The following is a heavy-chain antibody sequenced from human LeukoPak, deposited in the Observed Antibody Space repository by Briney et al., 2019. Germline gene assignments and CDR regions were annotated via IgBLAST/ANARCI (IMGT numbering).Heavy chain of an antibody. CDR2: IKQDGNEK. J-gene: IGHJ4*02. Sequence: GGSLRLSCAASGFTFSSYWMTWVRQAPGKGLEWVAKIKQDGNEKYYVDSVKGRLTTSRDNAKNSLYLQMNSLGAEDRAVYYCARRGTSSSWAHFDYWGQGTLVTVSS. CDR3: ARRGTSSSWAHFDY. V-gene: IGHV3-7*05. D-gene: IGHD6-13*01. CDR1: GFTFSSYW.